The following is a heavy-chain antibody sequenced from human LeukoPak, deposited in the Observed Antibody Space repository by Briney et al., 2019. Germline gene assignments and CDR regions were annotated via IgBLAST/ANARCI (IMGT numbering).Heavy chain of an antibody. CDR2: ISSDGSNK. J-gene: IGHJ4*02. CDR1: GFTFSSYA. Sequence: PGGSLRLSCAASGFTFSSYAMYWVRQAPGKGLEWVAIISSDGSNKYYSDSVKGRFTISRDNSKNTLYLQMNSLRADDTAVYSCARVSYSSGWSYWGYFDYWGQGTLVTVSS. D-gene: IGHD6-19*01. V-gene: IGHV3-30*04. CDR3: ARVSYSSGWSYWGYFDY.